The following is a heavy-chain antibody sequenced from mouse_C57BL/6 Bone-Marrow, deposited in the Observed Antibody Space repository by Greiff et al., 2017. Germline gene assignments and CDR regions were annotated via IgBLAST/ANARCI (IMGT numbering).Heavy chain of an antibody. D-gene: IGHD2-12*01. J-gene: IGHJ3*01. CDR1: GYTFTRYW. CDR3: GSTDSYDGFAY. V-gene: IGHV1-50*01. Sequence: VKLQQPGAELVKPGASVKLSCKASGYTFTRYWMQWVKQRPGQGLEWIGEIDPSDSDTIYNQKFKGKATLPVDKSSSTAYMQLSSLTSEDSAVYYCGSTDSYDGFAYWGQGTLVTVSA. CDR2: IDPSDSDT.